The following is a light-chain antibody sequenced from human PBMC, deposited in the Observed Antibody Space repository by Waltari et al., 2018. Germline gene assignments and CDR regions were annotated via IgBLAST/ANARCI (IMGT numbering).Light chain of an antibody. Sequence: DIQMTQSPSTLSASVGDRVTSTCRASQSISSWLAWYQQKPGKPPKLLIYKASSLESWVPSRFRGSGSGTEFTLTISSLQPDDFATYYCQQYNSYSGTFGQGTKVEIK. CDR1: QSISSW. CDR2: KAS. CDR3: QQYNSYSGT. V-gene: IGKV1-5*03. J-gene: IGKJ1*01.